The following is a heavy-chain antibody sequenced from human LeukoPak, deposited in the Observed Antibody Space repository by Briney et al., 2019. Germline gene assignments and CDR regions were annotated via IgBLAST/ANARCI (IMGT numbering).Heavy chain of an antibody. CDR1: GFTFSSYA. D-gene: IGHD3-22*01. V-gene: IGHV3-23*01. CDR2: ISGSGGST. J-gene: IGHJ4*02. Sequence: GGSLRLSCAASGFTFSSYAMSWVRQAPGKGLEWVSAISGSGGSTYYADSVKGRFTISRDNAKNSLYLQMNSLRAEDTAVYYCARDPYYYDSSGYHHFDYWGQGTLVTVSS. CDR3: ARDPYYYDSSGYHHFDY.